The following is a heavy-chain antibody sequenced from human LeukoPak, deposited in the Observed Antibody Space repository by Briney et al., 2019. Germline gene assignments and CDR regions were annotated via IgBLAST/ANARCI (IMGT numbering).Heavy chain of an antibody. CDR2: INHSGST. J-gene: IGHJ3*02. CDR1: GGSFSGYY. V-gene: IGHV4-34*01. D-gene: IGHD1-14*01. Sequence: KPSETLSLTCAVYGGSFSGYYWSWIRQPPGKGLEWIGEINHSGSTNYNPSLKSRVTISVDTSKNQFSLKLSSVTAADTAVYYCARRAELIDAFDIWGQGTMVTVSS. CDR3: ARRAELIDAFDI.